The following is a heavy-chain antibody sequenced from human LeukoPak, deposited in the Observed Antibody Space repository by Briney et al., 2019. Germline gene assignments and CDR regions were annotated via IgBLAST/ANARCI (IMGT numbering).Heavy chain of an antibody. D-gene: IGHD2-15*01. V-gene: IGHV4-59*08. CDR1: GGSINSYY. CDR2: IYYSGST. CDR3: VRHLSAGRPAFDI. J-gene: IGHJ3*02. Sequence: SETLSLTCTVSGGSINSYYWSWIRQPPGKGLEWIGYIYYSGSTNYNPSLKSRVTISVDTSNNKFSLKLTSLTAADTAVYYCVRHLSAGRPAFDIWGQGTTVTVSS.